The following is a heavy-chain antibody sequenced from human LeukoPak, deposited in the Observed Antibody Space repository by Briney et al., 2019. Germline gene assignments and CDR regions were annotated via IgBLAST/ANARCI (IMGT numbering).Heavy chain of an antibody. CDR1: GFIFDTHD. D-gene: IGHD1-26*01. V-gene: IGHV3-30*02. Sequence: PGGSLRLSCGASGFIFDTHDMHWVHQAPGKGLEWVAFIRSDGYHTYYADSVKGRFTITRDNSKNTLYLQMNSLRLEDMAVYYCAKPSGSGVDYWGRGTRVTVSS. CDR2: IRSDGYHT. J-gene: IGHJ4*02. CDR3: AKPSGSGVDY.